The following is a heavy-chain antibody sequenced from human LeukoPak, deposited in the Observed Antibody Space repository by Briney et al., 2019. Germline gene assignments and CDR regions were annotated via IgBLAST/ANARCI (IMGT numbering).Heavy chain of an antibody. J-gene: IGHJ3*02. D-gene: IGHD2-2*01. CDR2: ISSRGVTI. Sequence: PGGSLRLSCAASGFTFSSYELYWVRQAPGKGLEWISYISSRGVTIKSAGSVRGRFTLSRGDARESLYLQLYSRRGDDTAIYYCGARRQYVGAFDIWGQGTLVTVSS. V-gene: IGHV3-48*03. CDR3: GARRQYVGAFDI. CDR1: GFTFSSYE.